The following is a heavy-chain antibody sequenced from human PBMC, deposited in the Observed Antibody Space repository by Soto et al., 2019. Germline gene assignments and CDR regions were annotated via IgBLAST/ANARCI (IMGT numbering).Heavy chain of an antibody. CDR2: IVVGSGNT. J-gene: IGHJ4*02. V-gene: IGHV1-58*01. CDR1: GFTFTSSA. Sequence: SVKVSCKASGFTFTSSAVQWARQARGQRLEWIGWIVVGSGNTNYAQKFQERVTITRDMSTSTAYMELSSLRSEDTAVYYCAADQDIVVVVAAIWGQGTLVTVSS. D-gene: IGHD2-15*01. CDR3: AADQDIVVVVAAI.